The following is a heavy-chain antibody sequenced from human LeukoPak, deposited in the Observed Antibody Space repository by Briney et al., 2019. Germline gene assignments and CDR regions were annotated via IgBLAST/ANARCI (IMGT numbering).Heavy chain of an antibody. D-gene: IGHD5-18*01. CDR2: LSSAGVST. CDR3: AKVGLRGYSSGFDY. J-gene: IGHJ4*02. V-gene: IGHV3-23*01. Sequence: GGSLRLSCAASGFTFSSYDMRWVRQAPGKGLEWVSTLSSAGVSTYPADSVKGRFTISRDTSKNTLYLQMNSLRVEDTAIYYCAKVGLRGYSSGFDYWGRGTLVTVSS. CDR1: GFTFSSYD.